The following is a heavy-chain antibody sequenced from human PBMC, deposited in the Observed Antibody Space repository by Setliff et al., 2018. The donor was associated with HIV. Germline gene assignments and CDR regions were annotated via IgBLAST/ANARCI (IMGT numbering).Heavy chain of an antibody. V-gene: IGHV3-15*01. Sequence: GGSLRLSCAASGFTFRLYGMHWVRRAPGKGLEWVGHIKKKGDGGTTEYATPVKGRFTISRDDSENMLYLQMNDLKTEDTAVYYCLLYCSGTSCHLPDVWGQGTTVTVSS. CDR1: GFTFRLYG. D-gene: IGHD2-2*01. CDR3: LLYCSGTSCHLPDV. J-gene: IGHJ6*02. CDR2: IKKKGDGGTT.